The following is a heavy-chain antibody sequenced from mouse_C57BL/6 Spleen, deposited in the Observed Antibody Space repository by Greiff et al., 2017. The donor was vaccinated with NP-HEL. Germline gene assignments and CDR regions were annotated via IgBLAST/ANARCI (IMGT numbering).Heavy chain of an antibody. Sequence: DVKLQESGPELVKPGASVKMSCKASGYTFTDYNMHWVKQSHGKSLEWIGYINPNNGGTSYNQKFKGKATLTVNKSSSTAYMELRSLTSEDSAVYYCARGRLSLRWYFDYWGQGTTLTVSS. CDR3: ARGRLSLRWYFDY. V-gene: IGHV1-22*01. J-gene: IGHJ2*01. D-gene: IGHD1-1*01. CDR2: INPNNGGT. CDR1: GYTFTDYN.